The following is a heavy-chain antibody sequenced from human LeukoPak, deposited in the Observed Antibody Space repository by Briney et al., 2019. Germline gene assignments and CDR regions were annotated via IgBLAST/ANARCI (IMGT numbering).Heavy chain of an antibody. CDR1: GFTFDDYA. CDR3: AKDSRSSWYGDAFDI. CDR2: ISWNSGSI. D-gene: IGHD6-13*01. J-gene: IGHJ3*02. Sequence: GGSLRLSCAASGFTFDDYAMHWVRQAPGKGLEWVSGISWNSGSIGYADSVKGRFTISRDNAKNSLYLQMNGLRAEDTALYYCAKDSRSSWYGDAFDIWGQGTMVTVSS. V-gene: IGHV3-9*01.